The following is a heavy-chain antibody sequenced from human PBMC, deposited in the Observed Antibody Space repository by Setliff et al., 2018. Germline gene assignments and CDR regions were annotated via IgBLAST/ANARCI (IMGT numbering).Heavy chain of an antibody. CDR1: GGSIGSGDFHWY. CDR2: ISYRGNT. D-gene: IGHD6-19*01. Sequence: SETLSLTCIVSGGSIGSGDFHWYWGWVRQSPGEGLGWIGSISYRGNTFYNPSLTSRVTISLDTSKKQLSLKLSSVTAADTAVYYCARSKSSSGWLNWFDPWGQGTLVTVSS. CDR3: ARSKSSSGWLNWFDP. J-gene: IGHJ5*02. V-gene: IGHV4-39*07.